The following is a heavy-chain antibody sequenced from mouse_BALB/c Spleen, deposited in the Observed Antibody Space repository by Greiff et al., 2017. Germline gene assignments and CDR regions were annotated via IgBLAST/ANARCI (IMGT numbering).Heavy chain of an antibody. D-gene: IGHD1-2*01. J-gene: IGHJ4*01. CDR1: GDSITSGY. CDR3: ARYYGGDYAMDY. V-gene: IGHV3-8*02. CDR2: ISYSGST. Sequence: EVKLEESGPSLVKPSQTLSLTCSVTGDSITSGYWNWIRKFPGNKLEYMGYISYSGSTYYNPSLKSRISITRDTSKNQYYLQLNSVTTEDTATYYCARYYGGDYAMDYWGQGTSVTVSS.